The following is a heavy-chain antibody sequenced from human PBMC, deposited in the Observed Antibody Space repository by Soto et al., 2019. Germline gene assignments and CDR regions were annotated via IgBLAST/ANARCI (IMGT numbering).Heavy chain of an antibody. D-gene: IGHD2-21*01. CDR3: ARLRIATNNYKWFDP. V-gene: IGHV4-31*03. CDR1: GAAPNSGNYY. Sequence: SETLSLTCSVSGAAPNSGNYYWSWIRQVPGKGLEWIGHIYVTGAVDYNPSLRDRITISQDTSERQFSLNLRLVTAADTAVYYCARLRIATNNYKWFDPWGQGTLVTSPQ. J-gene: IGHJ5*02. CDR2: IYVTGAV.